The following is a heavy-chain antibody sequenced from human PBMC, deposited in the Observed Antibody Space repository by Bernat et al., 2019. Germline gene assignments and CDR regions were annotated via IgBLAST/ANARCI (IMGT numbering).Heavy chain of an antibody. D-gene: IGHD5-12*01. CDR3: ARALYIGYELDY. CDR2: IYYSGST. J-gene: IGHJ4*02. CDR1: GGSISSYY. V-gene: IGHV4-59*01. Sequence: QVQLQESGPGLVKPSETLSLTCTVSGGSISSYYWSWIRQPPGKGLEWIGYIYYSGSTNYNPSLKSRVTISVDTSKNQFSLKLSSVTAADTAVYYCARALYIGYELDYWGQGTLVTVSS.